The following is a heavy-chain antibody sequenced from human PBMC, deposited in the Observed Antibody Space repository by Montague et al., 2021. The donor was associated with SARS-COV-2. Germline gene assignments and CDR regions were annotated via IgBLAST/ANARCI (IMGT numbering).Heavy chain of an antibody. V-gene: IGHV4-4*07. CDR2: VTTSGTT. CDR1: GGSITGFS. J-gene: IGHJ4*02. D-gene: IGHD6-6*01. Sequence: SETLSLTRAVSGGSITGFSWSWVRQPAGKGLEWIGRVTTSGTTNYGPSLRSRVTMSVDTSKNQFSLNLNSVTAADTAIYYCARTPTRPLSLDSWGQGTLVTVSS. CDR3: ARTPTRPLSLDS.